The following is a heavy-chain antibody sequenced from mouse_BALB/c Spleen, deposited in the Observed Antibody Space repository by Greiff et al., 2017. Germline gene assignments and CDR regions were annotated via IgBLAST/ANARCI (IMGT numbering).Heavy chain of an antibody. D-gene: IGHD2-1*01. CDR3: ARDLLWSLDY. CDR2: IDTSDSYT. V-gene: IGHV1-69*01. J-gene: IGHJ2*01. Sequence: QVQLQQSGAELVMPGASVKMSCKASGYTFTDYWMHWVKQRPGQGLEWIGAIDTSDSYTSYNQKFKGKATLTVDESSSTAYMQLSSLTSEDSAVYYCARDLLWSLDYWGQGTTLTVSS. CDR1: GYTFTDYW.